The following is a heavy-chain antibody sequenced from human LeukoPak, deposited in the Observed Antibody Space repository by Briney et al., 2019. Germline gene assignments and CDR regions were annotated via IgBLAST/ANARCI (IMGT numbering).Heavy chain of an antibody. D-gene: IGHD3-22*01. V-gene: IGHV1-46*01. CDR2: INPSGGST. J-gene: IGHJ4*02. CDR1: GYTFTSYY. Sequence: GASVKVSCKASGYTFTSYYMHWVRQAPGQGLEWMGIINPSGGSTSYAQKFQGRVTMTRDMSTSTVYMELSSLRSEDTAVYYCARDIEGSYDSNGYYLTDDYWGQGTLVTVSS. CDR3: ARDIEGSYDSNGYYLTDDY.